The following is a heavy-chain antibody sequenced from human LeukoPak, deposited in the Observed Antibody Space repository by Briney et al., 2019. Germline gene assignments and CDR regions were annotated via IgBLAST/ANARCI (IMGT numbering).Heavy chain of an antibody. CDR2: INYSGST. CDR1: GVSIISSSYD. V-gene: IGHV4-39*01. J-gene: IGHJ4*02. CDR3: ARHFDI. Sequence: SETLSLTCTVSGVSIISSSYDWGWIHRPPGKGLGWIGSINYSGSTDYNPSLKSRVTISVDASKNQFSLKMSSVTAADTAVYYCARHFDIWGQGTLVTVSS.